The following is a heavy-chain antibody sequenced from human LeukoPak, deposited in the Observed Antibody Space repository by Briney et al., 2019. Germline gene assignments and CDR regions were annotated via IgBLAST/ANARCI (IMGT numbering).Heavy chain of an antibody. Sequence: ASETLSLTCTVSGGSISSSSYYWGWIRQPPGKGLEWIGSIYYSGSTYYNPSLKSRVTISVDTSKNQFSLKLSSVTAADTAVYYCASSETMIRLAIGYWGQGTLVTVSS. V-gene: IGHV4-39*01. J-gene: IGHJ4*02. CDR2: IYYSGST. CDR3: ASSETMIRLAIGY. CDR1: GGSISSSSYY. D-gene: IGHD3-22*01.